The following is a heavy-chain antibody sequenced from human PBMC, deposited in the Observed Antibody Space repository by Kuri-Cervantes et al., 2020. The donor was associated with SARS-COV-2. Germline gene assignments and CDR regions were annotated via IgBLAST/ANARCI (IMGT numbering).Heavy chain of an antibody. Sequence: GGSLRLSCAASGFTFSSYAMSWVRQAPGKGLEWVSVIYSGGSSTYYADSAKGRFTISRDNSKNTLYLQMNSLRAEDTAVYYCAKDQDYYDSSGRFDYWGQGTLVTVSS. CDR1: GFTFSSYA. J-gene: IGHJ4*02. CDR2: IYSGGSST. CDR3: AKDQDYYDSSGRFDY. V-gene: IGHV3-23*03. D-gene: IGHD3-22*01.